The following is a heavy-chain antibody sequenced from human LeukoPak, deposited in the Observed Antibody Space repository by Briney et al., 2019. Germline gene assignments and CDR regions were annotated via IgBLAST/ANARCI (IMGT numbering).Heavy chain of an antibody. CDR1: GGTFSSYA. J-gene: IGHJ6*03. Sequence: SVKVSCEASGGTFSSYAISWVRQAPGQGLEWMGGIIPIFGTANYAQKVQGRVTITADESTSTAYMELSSLRSEDTAVYYCARKSSGWAYYYYMAVWGKGPTAPVSS. D-gene: IGHD6-19*01. CDR3: ARKSSGWAYYYYMAV. V-gene: IGHV1-69*13. CDR2: IIPIFGTA.